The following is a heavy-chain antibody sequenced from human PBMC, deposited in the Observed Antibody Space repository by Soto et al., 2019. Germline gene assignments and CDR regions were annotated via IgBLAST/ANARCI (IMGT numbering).Heavy chain of an antibody. CDR3: ASEYSSSSWFDP. Sequence: SEALSLTCTVSGGSISSSSYYWGWIRQPPGKGLEWIGSIYYSGSTYYNPSLKSRVTISVDTSKNQFSLKLSSVTAADTAVYYCASEYSSSSWFDPWGQGALVT. D-gene: IGHD6-6*01. CDR2: IYYSGST. CDR1: GGSISSSSYY. V-gene: IGHV4-39*01. J-gene: IGHJ5*02.